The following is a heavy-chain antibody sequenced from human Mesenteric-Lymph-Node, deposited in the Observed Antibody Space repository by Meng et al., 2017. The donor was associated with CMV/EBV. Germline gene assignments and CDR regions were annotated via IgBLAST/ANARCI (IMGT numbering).Heavy chain of an antibody. J-gene: IGHJ4*02. CDR2: IYHSGST. D-gene: IGHD3-3*01. CDR3: ATWRPRAGVDY. V-gene: IGHV4-4*02. Sequence: CAVSGGSISSSNWWSWVRQPPGKGPEWIGEIYHSGSTNYNPSLKSRVTISVDKSKNQFSLKLNSVTAADTAVYYCATWRPRAGVDYWGQGTLVTVSS. CDR1: GGSISSSNW.